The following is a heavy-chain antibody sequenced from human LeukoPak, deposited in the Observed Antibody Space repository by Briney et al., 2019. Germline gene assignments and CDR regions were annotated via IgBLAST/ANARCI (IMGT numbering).Heavy chain of an antibody. V-gene: IGHV4-59*08. Sequence: SETLSLTCTVSGGSISSYYWSWIRQPPGKGLEWTGYIYYSGSTNYNPSLKSRVTISVDTSKNQFSLKLSSVTAADTAVYYCARHDSSGYYGDWYFDLWGRGTLVTVSS. J-gene: IGHJ2*01. D-gene: IGHD3-22*01. CDR3: ARHDSSGYYGDWYFDL. CDR2: IYYSGST. CDR1: GGSISSYY.